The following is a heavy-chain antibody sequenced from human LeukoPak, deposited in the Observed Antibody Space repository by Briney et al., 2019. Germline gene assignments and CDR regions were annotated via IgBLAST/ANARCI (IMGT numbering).Heavy chain of an antibody. CDR1: GFTFSSYA. D-gene: IGHD3-22*01. V-gene: IGHV3-30-3*01. Sequence: GGSLRLSCAASGFTFSSYAMHWVRQAPGKGLEWVPVISYDGSNKYYADSVKGRFTISRDNSKNTLYLQMNSLRAEDTAVYYCAKDGGGITMIVVVITLIFDYWGQGTLVTVSS. J-gene: IGHJ4*02. CDR2: ISYDGSNK. CDR3: AKDGGGITMIVVVITLIFDY.